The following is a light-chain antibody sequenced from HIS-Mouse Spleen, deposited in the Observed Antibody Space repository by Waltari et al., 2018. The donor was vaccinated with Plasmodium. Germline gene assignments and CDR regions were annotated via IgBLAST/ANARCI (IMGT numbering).Light chain of an antibody. J-gene: IGLJ3*02. CDR1: ALPKKS. CDR3: YSTDSSGNHRV. V-gene: IGLV3-10*01. CDR2: EDS. Sequence: SYELTQPPSVSVFPGQTARLTCSGDALPKKSAYWYPQKSGPAPVLVIYEDSKRPSGIPERFSGSSSGTMATLTISGAQVEDEADYYCYSTDSSGNHRVFGGGTKLTVL.